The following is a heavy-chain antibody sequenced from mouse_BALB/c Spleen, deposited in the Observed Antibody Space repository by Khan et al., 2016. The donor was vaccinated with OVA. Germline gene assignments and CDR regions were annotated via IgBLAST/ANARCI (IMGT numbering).Heavy chain of an antibody. Sequence: EVELVESGGDFVRPGGSLKLSCAASGFTFSTYGMSWVRQTPGKRLEWVATISTGGAYTYYPDSVKGRFTISRDNAKNTLYLQLSSLRSEDTAIYYCARLAYYYNSEGFAYWGQGTLVTVSA. CDR2: ISTGGAYT. CDR1: GFTFSTYG. V-gene: IGHV5-6*01. J-gene: IGHJ3*01. D-gene: IGHD1-1*01. CDR3: ARLAYYYNSEGFAY.